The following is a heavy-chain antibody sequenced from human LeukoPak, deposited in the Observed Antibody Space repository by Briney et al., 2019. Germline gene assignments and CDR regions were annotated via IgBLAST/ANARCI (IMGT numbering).Heavy chain of an antibody. J-gene: IGHJ4*02. V-gene: IGHV3-9*01. CDR2: ISWNSGSI. CDR3: APEGPIDY. CDR1: GFPFDDYA. Sequence: GGSLRLSCAASGFPFDDYAMPWVRQAPGKGLEWVSGISWNSGSIGYADSVKGRFTISRDNAKNSLYLQMNSLRAEDTALYYCAPEGPIDYWGQGTLVTVSS.